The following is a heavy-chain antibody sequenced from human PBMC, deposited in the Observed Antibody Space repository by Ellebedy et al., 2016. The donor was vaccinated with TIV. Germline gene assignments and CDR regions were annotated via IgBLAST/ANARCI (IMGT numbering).Heavy chain of an antibody. V-gene: IGHV3-53*01. Sequence: GESLKIPCAASGFTVSSNYMTWVRQAPGKGLEWVSVIYSGGSTYYADSVKGRFTISRDNSKNTLYLQMNSLRAEDTAVYYCARDPYGGNLLVYWGQGTLVTVSS. CDR3: ARDPYGGNLLVY. J-gene: IGHJ4*02. CDR2: IYSGGST. CDR1: GFTVSSNY. D-gene: IGHD4-23*01.